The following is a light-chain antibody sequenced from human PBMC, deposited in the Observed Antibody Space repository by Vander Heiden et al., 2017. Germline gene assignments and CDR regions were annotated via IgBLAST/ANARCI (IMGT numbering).Light chain of an antibody. J-gene: IGKJ1*01. CDR2: KAF. V-gene: IGKV1-5*03. Sequence: DIQMTQSPSTLSASVGDRVTITCRASQCISSWLAWYQQKPGKAPKLLIYKAFSLESGVPSRFSDSGSGTEFTLTISRLQPDDFATYYCQQYNSYSLWTFGQGTKVEIK. CDR1: QCISSW. CDR3: QQYNSYSLWT.